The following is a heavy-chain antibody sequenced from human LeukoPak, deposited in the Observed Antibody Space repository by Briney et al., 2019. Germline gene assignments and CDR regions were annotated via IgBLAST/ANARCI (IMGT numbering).Heavy chain of an antibody. CDR1: GFTFSSYW. CDR3: AKEGGRGYYYFFFDY. CDR2: IDSDGSIT. J-gene: IGHJ4*02. V-gene: IGHV3-74*01. D-gene: IGHD3-22*01. Sequence: GGSLRLSCAASGFTFSSYWMHWVRQAPGRGLVWVSRIDSDGSITNYADSVKGRFTISRDNAKNTLYLQMNSLRAEDTAVYYCAKEGGRGYYYFFFDYWGQGTLVTVSS.